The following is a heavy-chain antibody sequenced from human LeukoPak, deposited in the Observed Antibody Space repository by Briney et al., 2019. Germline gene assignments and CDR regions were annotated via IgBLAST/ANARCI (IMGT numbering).Heavy chain of an antibody. CDR2: IIPIFGTA. D-gene: IGHD1-7*01. Sequence: SVKVSCKASGGTFSSYAISWVRQAPGQGLEWMGGIIPIFGTANYAQKFQGRVTITADESTSAAYMELSSLRSEDTAVYYCARDIWAFGQNYNWFDPWGQGTLVTVSS. CDR1: GGTFSSYA. J-gene: IGHJ5*02. CDR3: ARDIWAFGQNYNWFDP. V-gene: IGHV1-69*13.